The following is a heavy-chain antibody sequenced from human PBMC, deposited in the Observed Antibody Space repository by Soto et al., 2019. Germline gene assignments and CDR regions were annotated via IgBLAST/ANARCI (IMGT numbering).Heavy chain of an antibody. CDR3: ASDPYYYASGF. CDR1: GFTFSDYY. J-gene: IGHJ4*02. Sequence: PGGSLRLSCAASGFTFSDYYMTWVRQAPGKGLEWVSYISGSGSTIYYADSVKGRFTVSRNNAKNSLYPQMNSLRDEDTAFYYCASDPYYYASGFWGQGTLVTVS. CDR2: ISGSGSTI. V-gene: IGHV3-11*01. D-gene: IGHD3-10*01.